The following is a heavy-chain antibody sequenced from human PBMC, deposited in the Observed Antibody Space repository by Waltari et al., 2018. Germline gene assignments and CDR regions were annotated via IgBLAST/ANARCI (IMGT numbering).Heavy chain of an antibody. CDR1: GFPFSSYG. D-gene: IGHD3-22*01. CDR2: IRYDGSNK. Sequence: QVQLVESGGGVVQPGGSLRLSCAASGFPFSSYGIHWVRQAPGKGLEWVAFIRYDGSNKYYAESVKGRLTISRDNSKNTLYLQMNSLRAEDTAVYYCAKAGYYDSSGYYYVSAFDIWGQGTMVTVSS. J-gene: IGHJ3*02. CDR3: AKAGYYDSSGYYYVSAFDI. V-gene: IGHV3-30*02.